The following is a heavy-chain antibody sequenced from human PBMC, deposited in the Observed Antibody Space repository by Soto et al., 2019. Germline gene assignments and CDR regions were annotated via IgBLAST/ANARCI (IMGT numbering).Heavy chain of an antibody. J-gene: IGHJ3*02. D-gene: IGHD4-17*01. CDR3: ARDQGTVTTMADDAFDI. V-gene: IGHV1-69*08. CDR2: IIPILGIA. Sequence: QVQLVQSGAEVKKPGSSVKVSCKASGGTFSSYTISWVRQAPGQGLEWMGRIIPILGIANYEQKFQGRVTITADKSTSTAYMELSSLRSEDTAVYYCARDQGTVTTMADDAFDIWGQGTMVTVSS. CDR1: GGTFSSYT.